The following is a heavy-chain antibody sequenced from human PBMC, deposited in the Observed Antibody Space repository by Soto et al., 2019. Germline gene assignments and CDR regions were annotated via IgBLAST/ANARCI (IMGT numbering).Heavy chain of an antibody. CDR2: ISSSSSYI. D-gene: IGHD2-15*01. V-gene: IGHV3-21*01. Sequence: PGGSLRLSCAASGFTFSSYSMNWVRQAPGKGLEWVSSISSSSSYIYYADSVKGRFTISRDNAKNSLYLQMNSLRAEDTAVYYCATVVVADKKRSYYYYGMDVWGQGTTVTVSS. CDR1: GFTFSSYS. J-gene: IGHJ6*02. CDR3: ATVVVADKKRSYYYYGMDV.